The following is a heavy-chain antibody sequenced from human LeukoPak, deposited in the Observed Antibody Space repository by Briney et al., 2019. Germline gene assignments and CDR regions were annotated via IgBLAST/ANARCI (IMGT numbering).Heavy chain of an antibody. Sequence: PGRSLRLSCAASGFTFSSYAMHWVRQAPGKGLEWVAFISSDGSNKYYADSVKGRFTISRDNSKNTLYLQMNSLRDEDTAVYYCDPHDSSSHFWGRGTLVTVSS. CDR1: GFTFSSYA. CDR3: DPHDSSSHF. J-gene: IGHJ4*02. CDR2: ISSDGSNK. V-gene: IGHV3-30-3*01. D-gene: IGHD6-6*01.